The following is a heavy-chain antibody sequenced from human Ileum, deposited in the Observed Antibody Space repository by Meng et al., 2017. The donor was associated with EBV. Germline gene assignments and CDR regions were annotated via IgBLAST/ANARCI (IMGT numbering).Heavy chain of an antibody. CDR2: INSYNHQT. V-gene: IGHV1-18*01. CDR1: GYNFLTYG. Sequence: QVQLVHSGTEVKKPGASVKVSCKSSGYNFLTYGINWVGQAPGQGLEWMGWINSYNHQTSPAGTFQGRLTLAIDTSTHAVFMELNILRSDGPAVYYCASGFGDFRDHLGQGTLVPVSS. D-gene: IGHD4-17*01. CDR3: ASGFGDFRDH. J-gene: IGHJ1*01.